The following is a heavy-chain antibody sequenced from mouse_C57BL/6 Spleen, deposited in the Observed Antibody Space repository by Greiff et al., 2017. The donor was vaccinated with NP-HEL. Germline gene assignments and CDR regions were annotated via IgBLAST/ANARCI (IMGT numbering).Heavy chain of an antibody. Sequence: VQLQQSGPELVKPGASVKISCKASGYTFTDYYMNWVKQSHGKSLEWIGDINPNNGGTSYNQKFKGKATLTVDKSSSTAYMELRSLTSEDSAVYYGVGGYDGGFAYWGQGTLVTVSA. CDR2: INPNNGGT. CDR3: VGGYDGGFAY. V-gene: IGHV1-26*01. CDR1: GYTFTDYY. J-gene: IGHJ3*01. D-gene: IGHD2-2*01.